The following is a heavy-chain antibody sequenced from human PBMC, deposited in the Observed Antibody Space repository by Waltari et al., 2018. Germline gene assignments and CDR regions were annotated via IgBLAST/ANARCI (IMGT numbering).Heavy chain of an antibody. CDR3: ARGGYSSGGWFDP. J-gene: IGHJ5*02. CDR1: GYSISSGYY. D-gene: IGHD5-18*01. V-gene: IGHV4-38-2*01. Sequence: QVQLQESGPGLVKPSETLSLTCVVSGYSISSGYYWGWIRQPPGKGLEWIGSIYHSGSTYYNPSLKSRLTISVDTSKNQFSLNLNSVTAADTAVYYCARGGYSSGGWFDPWGQGTLVTVSS. CDR2: IYHSGST.